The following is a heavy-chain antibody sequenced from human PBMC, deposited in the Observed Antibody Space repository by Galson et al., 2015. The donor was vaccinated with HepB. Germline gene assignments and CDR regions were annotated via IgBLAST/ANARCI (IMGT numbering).Heavy chain of an antibody. D-gene: IGHD1-26*01. V-gene: IGHV1-46*01. Sequence: SVKVSCKASGYTFTSYYMHWVRQAPGQGLEWMGIINPSGGSTSYAQKFQGRVTMTRDTSTNTVYMELSSLRSEDTAVYYCARGSIVGATGYLSRYNWFDPWGQGTLVTVAS. CDR2: INPSGGST. CDR1: GYTFTSYY. CDR3: ARGSIVGATGYLSRYNWFDP. J-gene: IGHJ5*02.